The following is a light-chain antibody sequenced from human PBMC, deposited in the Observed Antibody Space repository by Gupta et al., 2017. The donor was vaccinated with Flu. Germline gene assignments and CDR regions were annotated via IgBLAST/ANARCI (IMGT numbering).Light chain of an antibody. J-gene: IGKJ2*01. CDR2: RTS. CDR1: RSIRTF. Sequence: GDSVSITCRASRSIRTFLAWYQQKVGQAPKLLIYRTSTLESGVPSRFSGSGSETEFTLTINSLQPDDFATYHCQQYSSYPYTFGQGTKLQI. CDR3: QQYSSYPYT. V-gene: IGKV1-5*03.